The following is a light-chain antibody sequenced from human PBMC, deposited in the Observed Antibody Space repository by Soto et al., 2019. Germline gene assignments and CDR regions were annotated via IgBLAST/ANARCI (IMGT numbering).Light chain of an antibody. CDR2: LEGSGSD. CDR3: QYWDSNPRV. V-gene: IGLV4-60*02. J-gene: IGLJ2*01. CDR1: SGHSSYI. Sequence: QLVLTQSSSASASLGSSVTLTCTLSSGHSSYIIALHQQQPGKAPRYLMKLEGSGSDNKGSGVPDRFSGSSSGADRYLTLSIHHFEDAANYCCQYWDSNPRVFGGGTKLTVL.